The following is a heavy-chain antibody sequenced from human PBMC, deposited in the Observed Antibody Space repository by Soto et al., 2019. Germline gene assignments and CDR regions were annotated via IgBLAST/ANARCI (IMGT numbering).Heavy chain of an antibody. CDR3: ARENLATNYDSVSARYPQSYYYCYYGRDV. D-gene: IGHD3-16*01. CDR1: GDSVSSNSVT. CDR2: TYYRAQWYN. Sequence: SQTLSLTCAISGDSVSSNSVTWNWIRQSPSRGLEWLGRTYYRAQWYNDYGVSEKSRITINQDTYENQFSLKLNYVTPGDTAVYYCARENLATNYDSVSARYPQSYYYCYYGRDVWRQRTTVTTSS. V-gene: IGHV6-1*01. J-gene: IGHJ6*02.